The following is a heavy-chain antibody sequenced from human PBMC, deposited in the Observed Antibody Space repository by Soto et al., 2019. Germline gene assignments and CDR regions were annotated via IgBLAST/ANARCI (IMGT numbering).Heavy chain of an antibody. CDR2: IYYSGST. CDR1: GGSISSYY. Sequence: PSETLSLTCTVSGGSISSYYWSWIRQPPGKGLEWIGYIYYSGSTNYKPSLKSRVTISVDTSKNQFSLKLSSVTAADTAVYYCARGPGGDYYDSSGYPGWFDPWGQGTLVTVSS. V-gene: IGHV4-59*01. D-gene: IGHD3-22*01. CDR3: ARGPGGDYYDSSGYPGWFDP. J-gene: IGHJ5*02.